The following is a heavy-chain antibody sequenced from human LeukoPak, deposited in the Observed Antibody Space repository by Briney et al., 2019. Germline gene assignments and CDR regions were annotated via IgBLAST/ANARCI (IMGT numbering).Heavy chain of an antibody. Sequence: PGGSLRLSCAASGVTFSSSWMSWVRQAPGKGLEWVANIKQDGSRKLYVDSVQGRFTISRDNAKNSLYLQMNSLRAEDTAVYYCAKDRPHNYADYSAIDFWGQGTLVTVSS. CDR1: GVTFSSSW. D-gene: IGHD4-23*01. J-gene: IGHJ4*02. V-gene: IGHV3-7*01. CDR3: AKDRPHNYADYSAIDF. CDR2: IKQDGSRK.